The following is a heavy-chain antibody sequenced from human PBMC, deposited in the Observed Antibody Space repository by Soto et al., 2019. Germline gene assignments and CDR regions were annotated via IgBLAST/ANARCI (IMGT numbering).Heavy chain of an antibody. CDR2: ISSSSSYT. D-gene: IGHD5-18*01. CDR1: GFTFSDYY. J-gene: IGHJ5*02. Sequence: GGSLRLSCSASGFTFSDYYMSWIRQAPGKGLEWVSYISSSSSYTNYADSVKGRFTISRDNAKNSLYLQMNSLRAEDTAVYYCASSLHSYGNHAWGQGTLVTVSS. V-gene: IGHV3-11*06. CDR3: ASSLHSYGNHA.